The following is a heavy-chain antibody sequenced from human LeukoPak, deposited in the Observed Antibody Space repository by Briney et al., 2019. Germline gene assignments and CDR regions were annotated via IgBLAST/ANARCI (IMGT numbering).Heavy chain of an antibody. CDR2: INHSGST. D-gene: IGHD3-10*01. J-gene: IGHJ5*02. Sequence: PSETLSLTCAVYGGSFSGYYWSWIRQPPGKGLEWIGEINHSGSTNYNPPLKSRVTISVDTSKNQFSLKLSSVTAADTAVYYCARGLRSLTMVRGPGKGWFDPWGQGTLVTVSS. V-gene: IGHV4-34*01. CDR3: ARGLRSLTMVRGPGKGWFDP. CDR1: GGSFSGYY.